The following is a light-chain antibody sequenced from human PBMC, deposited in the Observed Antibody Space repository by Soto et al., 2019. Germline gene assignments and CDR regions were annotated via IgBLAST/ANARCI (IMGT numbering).Light chain of an antibody. CDR1: GNDVGAYNY. J-gene: IGLJ1*01. CDR2: DVT. CDR3: CSYAGGYIYL. Sequence: QSALTQPRSVSGSPGQSVTISCTGTGNDVGAYNYVSWYQQHPGRPPKLMIYDVTKWPSGVPESFSGSKSGNTASLTIYGLQAEDEADYFCCSYAGGYIYLFGTGTKVTVL. V-gene: IGLV2-11*01.